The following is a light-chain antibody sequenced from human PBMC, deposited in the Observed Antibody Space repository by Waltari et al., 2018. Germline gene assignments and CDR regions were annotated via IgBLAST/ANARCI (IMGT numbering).Light chain of an antibody. J-gene: IGLJ3*02. Sequence: QSALTQPASVSVSPGQSATISCTGTSTDVGSSNFFSWYQQPPGKAPKLIIHDDTERPSGVSDRFSGSKSANGASLTISGLQAEDEAHYYCCAYAGKVFGGGTRLTVL. CDR1: STDVGSSNF. CDR3: CAYAGKV. CDR2: DDT. V-gene: IGLV2-23*01.